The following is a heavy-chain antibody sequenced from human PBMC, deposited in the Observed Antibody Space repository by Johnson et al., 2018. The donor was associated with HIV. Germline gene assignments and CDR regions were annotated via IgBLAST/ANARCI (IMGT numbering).Heavy chain of an antibody. Sequence: QVQLVESGGGAVQPGRSLRLSCAASGVTFSTYAMHWVRQTPGKGLEWVAIISYDGTNKYYADSVKGRFTISRDNSKNTLYLQMDSLREEDTALYYCTREGRGYNYLGAFDIWGQGTKVTVS. CDR2: ISYDGTNK. J-gene: IGHJ3*02. D-gene: IGHD5-24*01. V-gene: IGHV3-30*04. CDR3: TREGRGYNYLGAFDI. CDR1: GVTFSTYA.